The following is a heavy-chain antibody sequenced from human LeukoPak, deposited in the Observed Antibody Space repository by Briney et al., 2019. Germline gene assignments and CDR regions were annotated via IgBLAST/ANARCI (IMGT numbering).Heavy chain of an antibody. J-gene: IGHJ4*02. D-gene: IGHD2-15*01. CDR1: GGSIGTYY. CDR2: IYYSGST. Sequence: PSETLSLTCTVSGGSIGTYYWTWIRQPPGKRLEWIGYIYYSGSTAYNPSLKSRVTISVDTSKNQFSLKLSSVTAADTAVYYCARVCSGGSCYSEIDYWGQGTLVTVSS. V-gene: IGHV4-59*01. CDR3: ARVCSGGSCYSEIDY.